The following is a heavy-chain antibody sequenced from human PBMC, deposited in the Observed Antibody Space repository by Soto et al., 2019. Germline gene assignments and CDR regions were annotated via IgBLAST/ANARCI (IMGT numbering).Heavy chain of an antibody. V-gene: IGHV3-23*01. Sequence: EVQLLESGGGLVQPGGSLRLSCVASGFPFSSYAMSWVRQTPGRGLECVSSISSGSNTYYTDSVRGRFTISRDNSKNSLYLQMSPLRADDTALYYCAKASATGKSDGMDVWGQGTTVSVSS. CDR3: AKASATGKSDGMDV. CDR2: ISSGSNT. J-gene: IGHJ6*02. D-gene: IGHD7-27*01. CDR1: GFPFSSYA.